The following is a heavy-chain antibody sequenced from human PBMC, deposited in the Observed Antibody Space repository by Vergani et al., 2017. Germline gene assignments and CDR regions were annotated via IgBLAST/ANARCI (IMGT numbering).Heavy chain of an antibody. J-gene: IGHJ4*02. Sequence: QVQLQQWGAGLLKPSETLSLTCAVYGGSISSGGYYWSWIRQHPGKGLEWIGYIYYSGSTYYNPSLKSRVTISVDTSKNQFSLKLSSVTAADTAVYYCAREVAAAGSIDYWGQGTLVTVSS. CDR3: AREVAAAGSIDY. V-gene: IGHV4-31*11. CDR2: IYYSGST. D-gene: IGHD6-13*01. CDR1: GGSISSGGYY.